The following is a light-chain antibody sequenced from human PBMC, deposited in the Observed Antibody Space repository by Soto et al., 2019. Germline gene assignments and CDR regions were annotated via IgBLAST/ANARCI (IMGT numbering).Light chain of an antibody. J-gene: IGKJ2*01. V-gene: IGKV3-20*01. CDR3: QQYGSSPYT. CDR2: GAS. CDR1: QSVSSSY. Sequence: EIVVTQSPGTLSLSPGERATLSCRASQSVSSSYLAWYQQKPGQAPRLLIYGASIRATGIPDRFSGSGSGTDFTLPISRLEPDDFAVYYCQQYGSSPYTFGQGTKLEIK.